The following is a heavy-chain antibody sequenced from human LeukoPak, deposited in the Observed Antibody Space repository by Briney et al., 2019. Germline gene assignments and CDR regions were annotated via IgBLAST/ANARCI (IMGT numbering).Heavy chain of an antibody. V-gene: IGHV4-34*01. D-gene: IGHD3-16*01. Sequence: SETLSLTCAVYGGSFSGYYWSWIRQPPGKGLEWIGEINHSGSTNYNPSLKSRVTISVDTSKNQFSLNLSSVTAADTAVYYCARRYRRLHFDYWGQGTLVTVSS. CDR3: ARRYRRLHFDY. J-gene: IGHJ4*02. CDR2: INHSGST. CDR1: GGSFSGYY.